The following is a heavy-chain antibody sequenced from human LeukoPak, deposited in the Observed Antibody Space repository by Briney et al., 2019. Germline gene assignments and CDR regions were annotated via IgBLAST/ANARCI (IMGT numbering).Heavy chain of an antibody. CDR2: INHSGGT. CDR3: ARRLRPGSYYFDY. Sequence: SETLSLTCAVYGGSFSGYYWSWIRQPPGKGLEWIGEINHSGGTNYKPSLKSRVTISVDTSKNQFSLELSSVTAADTAVYYCARRLRPGSYYFDYWGQGTLVTVSS. V-gene: IGHV4-34*01. D-gene: IGHD4-17*01. J-gene: IGHJ4*02. CDR1: GGSFSGYY.